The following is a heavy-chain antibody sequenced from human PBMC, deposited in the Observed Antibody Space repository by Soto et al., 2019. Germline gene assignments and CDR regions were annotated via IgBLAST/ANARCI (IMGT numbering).Heavy chain of an antibody. V-gene: IGHV1-2*02. Sequence: AAVKVSCKXSGYTFAGYYMHWVRQAAGQGLEWMGWINPNSGGTNYAQKFQGRVTMTRDTSISTAYMELSRLRSDDTAVYYCARDYYDSSGYDPLGAFDIWGQGTMVTVSS. CDR1: GYTFAGYY. D-gene: IGHD3-22*01. CDR2: INPNSGGT. J-gene: IGHJ3*02. CDR3: ARDYYDSSGYDPLGAFDI.